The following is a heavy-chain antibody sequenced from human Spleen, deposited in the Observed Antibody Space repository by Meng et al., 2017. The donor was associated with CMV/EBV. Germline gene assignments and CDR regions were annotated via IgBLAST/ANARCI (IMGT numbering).Heavy chain of an antibody. J-gene: IGHJ4*02. CDR2: ISADNQKK. CDR3: ARGGDYGDFHDPFDY. V-gene: IGHV1-18*01. D-gene: IGHD4-17*01. Sequence: SNFFTRQASTWVRQAPGQGLEWMGWISADNQKKKLIQKFQGRITLTTDTSTSTAYMELRSLRSDDTAVYYCARGGDYGDFHDPFDYWGQGTLVTVSS. CDR1: SNFFTRQA.